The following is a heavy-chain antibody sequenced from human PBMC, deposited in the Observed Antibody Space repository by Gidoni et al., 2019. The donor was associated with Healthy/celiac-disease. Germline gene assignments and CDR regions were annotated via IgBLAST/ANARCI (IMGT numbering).Heavy chain of an antibody. J-gene: IGHJ4*02. CDR2: ISYDGSTK. Sequence: QVQLVEPGGGVSQPGRSLRLSCAASGFTFSCYAMHWVRQAPGKGLEWVAIISYDGSTKYYGGSVKGRVTISRDNSKNTLYVQMTSLGAEDTAVYYCARGYSNYFDYWGQGTLVTVSS. CDR3: ARGYSNYFDY. D-gene: IGHD4-4*01. CDR1: GFTFSCYA. V-gene: IGHV3-30-3*01.